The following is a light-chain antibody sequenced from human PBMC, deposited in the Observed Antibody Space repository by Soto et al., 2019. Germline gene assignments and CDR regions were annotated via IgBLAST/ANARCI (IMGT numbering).Light chain of an antibody. CDR2: DVS. CDR3: SSYTSSSTAGV. Sequence: QSALTQPASVSGSPGQSITISCTGTSSNVGGYNYVSWYQQHPGKAPKLMIYDVSNRPSGVSNRFSGSKSGNTASQTISGLQAEDEADYYCSSYTSSSTAGVFGTGTKVTVL. CDR1: SSNVGGYNY. V-gene: IGLV2-14*01. J-gene: IGLJ1*01.